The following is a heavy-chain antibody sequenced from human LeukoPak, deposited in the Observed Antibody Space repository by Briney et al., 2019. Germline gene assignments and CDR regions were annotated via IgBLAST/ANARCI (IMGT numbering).Heavy chain of an antibody. CDR1: GGSISSYY. D-gene: IGHD3-9*01. J-gene: IGHJ4*02. CDR2: IYTSGST. Sequence: SETLSLTCTVSGGSISSYYWSWIRQPAGKGLEWIGRIYTSGSTNYNPSLKSRVTMSVDKSKNQFSLKLSSVTAADTAVYYCARIKGGSYDILTGYYRDFDYSSFDYWGQGTLVTVSS. CDR3: ARIKGGSYDILTGYYRDFDYSSFDY. V-gene: IGHV4-4*07.